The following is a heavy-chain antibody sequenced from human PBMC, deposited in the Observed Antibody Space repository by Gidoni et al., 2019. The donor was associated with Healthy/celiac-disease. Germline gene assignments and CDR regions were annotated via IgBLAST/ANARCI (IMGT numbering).Heavy chain of an antibody. CDR2: ISGSGGST. J-gene: IGHJ2*01. Sequence: EVQLLESGGGLAQPGGSLRLSCAASGFTFSSSAMSWVRQAPGKGLEWGSAISGSGGSTYYADSVKGRFTISRDNSKNTLYLQMNSLRAEDTAVYYCAKTENYDSSGYYYGYFDLWGRGTLVTVSS. V-gene: IGHV3-23*01. CDR3: AKTENYDSSGYYYGYFDL. CDR1: GFTFSSSA. D-gene: IGHD3-22*01.